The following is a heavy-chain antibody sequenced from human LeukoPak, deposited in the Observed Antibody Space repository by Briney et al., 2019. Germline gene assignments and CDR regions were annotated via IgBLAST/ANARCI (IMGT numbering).Heavy chain of an antibody. Sequence: SETLSLTCTVSGGSISSYYWSWIRQPPGKGLEWIGYIYYSGSTNYNPSLKSRVTISVDTSKNQFPLKLSSVTAADTAVYYCARDRLRGVYFDYWGQGTLVTVSS. V-gene: IGHV4-59*01. J-gene: IGHJ4*02. CDR2: IYYSGST. CDR3: ARDRLRGVYFDY. D-gene: IGHD3-10*01. CDR1: GGSISSYY.